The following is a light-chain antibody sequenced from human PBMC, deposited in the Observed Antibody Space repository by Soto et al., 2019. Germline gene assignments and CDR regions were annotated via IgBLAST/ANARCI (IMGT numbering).Light chain of an antibody. CDR3: QTWGTGIRVV. CDR1: SGHRNYA. J-gene: IGLJ2*01. CDR2: VNSDGSH. V-gene: IGLV4-69*02. Sequence: QLVLTQSPSDSASLGASVKLTCTLSSGHRNYAIAWHQQQPEKGPRYLMKVNSDGSHTRGDGIPDRFSGSSSGAERYLTISSLQSEDEADYYCQTWGTGIRVVFGGGTKLTVL.